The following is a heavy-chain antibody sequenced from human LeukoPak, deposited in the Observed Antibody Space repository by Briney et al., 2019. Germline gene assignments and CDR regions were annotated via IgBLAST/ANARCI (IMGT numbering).Heavy chain of an antibody. D-gene: IGHD3-10*01. J-gene: IGHJ6*02. CDR1: GFTVSSNY. CDR3: AREERSPYYYGSGSYPCGMDV. V-gene: IGHV3-66*01. CDR2: IYSGGST. Sequence: GGSLRLSCAASGFTVSSNYMSWVRQAPGKGLEWVSVIYSGGSTYYADSVKGRFTISRDNSKNTLYLQMNSLRAEDTAVYYCAREERSPYYYGSGSYPCGMDVWGQGTTVTVSS.